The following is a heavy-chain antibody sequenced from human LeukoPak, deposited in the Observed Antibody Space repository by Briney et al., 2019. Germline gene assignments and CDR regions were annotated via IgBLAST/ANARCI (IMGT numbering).Heavy chain of an antibody. D-gene: IGHD3-22*01. CDR1: GGSISSYY. J-gene: IGHJ4*02. CDR3: ARARSTSYYDSSGYVLDY. CDR2: IYYSGFT. V-gene: IGHV4-59*01. Sequence: SETLSLTCTVSGGSISSYYWNWIRQPPGKGLEWIGYIYYSGFTNYNPSLKSRVTISVDTSKNQFSLKLSSVTAADTAVYYCARARSTSYYDSSGYVLDYWGQGTLVTVSS.